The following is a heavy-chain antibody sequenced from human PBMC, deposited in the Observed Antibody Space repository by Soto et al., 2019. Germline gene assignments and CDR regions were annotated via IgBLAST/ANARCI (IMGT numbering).Heavy chain of an antibody. CDR3: ARDVTYCSSTSCYYYYYYGMDX. D-gene: IGHD2-2*01. CDR2: IYYSGST. J-gene: IGHJ6*02. CDR1: GGSISSYY. V-gene: IGHV4-59*01. Sequence: AETLSLTCTVSGGSISSYYWSWIRQPPGKGLEWILYIYYSGSTNYNPSLKSRVTISVDTSKNQFSLKLSSVTAADTAVYYCARDVTYCSSTSCYYYYYYGMDXWGQVTTVTVS.